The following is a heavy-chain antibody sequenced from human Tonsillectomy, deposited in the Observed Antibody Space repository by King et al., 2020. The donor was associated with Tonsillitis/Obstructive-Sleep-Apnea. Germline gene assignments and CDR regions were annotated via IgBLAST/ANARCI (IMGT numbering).Heavy chain of an antibody. CDR2: ISYNGRST. J-gene: IGHJ4*02. V-gene: IGHV3-64*01. Sequence: VQLVESGGGLVQPGGSLRLSCAASGFTFSSYAMHWVRQAPGKGLEYVSAISYNGRSTYYANSVKGRFTISRDNSRNTLYLQMGSLRAEDMAVYYCARETTEEDGCNDYWGQGTRVTVSS. CDR3: ARETTEEDGCNDY. D-gene: IGHD5-24*01. CDR1: GFTFSSYA.